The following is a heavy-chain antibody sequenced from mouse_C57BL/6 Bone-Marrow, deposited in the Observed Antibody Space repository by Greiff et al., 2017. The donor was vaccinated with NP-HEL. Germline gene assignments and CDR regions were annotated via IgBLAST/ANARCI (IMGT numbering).Heavy chain of an antibody. CDR1: GFSFNTYA. CDR3: VRPYGNYPYYYAMDY. D-gene: IGHD2-1*01. J-gene: IGHJ4*01. CDR2: IRSKSNNYAT. Sequence: EVHLVESGGGLVQPKGSLKLSCAASGFSFNTYAMNWVRQAPGKGLEWVARIRSKSNNYATYYADSVKDRFTISRDDSESMLYLQMNNLKTEDTAMYYCVRPYGNYPYYYAMDYWGQGTSVTVSS. V-gene: IGHV10-1*01.